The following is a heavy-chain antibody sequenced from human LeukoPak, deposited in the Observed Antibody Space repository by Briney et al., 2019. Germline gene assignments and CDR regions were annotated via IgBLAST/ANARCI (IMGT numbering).Heavy chain of an antibody. D-gene: IGHD3-22*01. J-gene: IGHJ2*01. Sequence: GGSLRLSCAASGFTFSSYWMHWVRQAPGKGLVWVSRINSDGSSTSYADSVKGRFTISRDNAKNTLYLQMNSLRAEDTAVYYCARGYDSSGYYTLSGAFDLWGRGTLVTVSS. V-gene: IGHV3-74*01. CDR1: GFTFSSYW. CDR3: ARGYDSSGYYTLSGAFDL. CDR2: INSDGSST.